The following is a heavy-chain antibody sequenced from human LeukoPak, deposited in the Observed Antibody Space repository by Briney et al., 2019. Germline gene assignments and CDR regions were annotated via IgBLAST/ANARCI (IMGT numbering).Heavy chain of an antibody. Sequence: GASVKVSCKVSGPRSTSYGINWVRQAPGQGLEWMGWINRYNGKTNYGQKFQGRVTMTIDTATSTAYMELRSLRSDDTAVYYCARDLGVTTKDPFEYWGQGTLVTVPS. D-gene: IGHD4-4*01. V-gene: IGHV1-18*01. J-gene: IGHJ4*02. CDR3: ARDLGVTTKDPFEY. CDR1: GPRSTSYG. CDR2: INRYNGKT.